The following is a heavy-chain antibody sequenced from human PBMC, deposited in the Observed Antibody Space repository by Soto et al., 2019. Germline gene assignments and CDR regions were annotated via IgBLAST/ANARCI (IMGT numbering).Heavy chain of an antibody. CDR3: ARHLTEINYSDKGPNDDFDI. V-gene: IGHV5-51*01. CDR1: AEGFSPYW. J-gene: IGHJ3*02. D-gene: IGHD1-26*01. CDR2: IYPGDSDT. Sequence: RESLKIPCTCYAEGFSPYWIGWVRQMTGKGLEWMGVIYPGDSDTRYSPSFEGQVSISADKSTSTAYLQWDSLKASDTAIYYCARHLTEINYSDKGPNDDFDIWGQGSMVTVSS.